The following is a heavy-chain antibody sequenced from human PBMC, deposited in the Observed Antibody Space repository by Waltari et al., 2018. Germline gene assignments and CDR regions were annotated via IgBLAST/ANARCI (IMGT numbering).Heavy chain of an antibody. CDR3: AGTPVGVTFLYFDY. J-gene: IGHJ4*02. Sequence: QVQLQQWGAGLLKPSETLSLTCAVYGGSFRGSYWSWIRQSPGKGLEWIGEINYSGSTNYNPSLKSRVTISIDTSKTQFSLELTSVTGADTAVYYCAGTPVGVTFLYFDYWGQGTLVTVSS. CDR2: INYSGST. D-gene: IGHD1-26*01. V-gene: IGHV4-34*01. CDR1: GGSFRGSY.